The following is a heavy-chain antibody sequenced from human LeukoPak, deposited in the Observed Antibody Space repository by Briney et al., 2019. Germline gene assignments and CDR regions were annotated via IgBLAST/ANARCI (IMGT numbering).Heavy chain of an antibody. V-gene: IGHV3-21*01. CDR1: GFTFSSYS. CDR2: ISSSSYI. J-gene: IGHJ4*02. D-gene: IGHD6-19*01. Sequence: GGSLGLSCAASGFTFSSYSMNWVRQAPGKGLEWVSSISSSSYIYYADSVKGRLTISRDNAKNSLYLQMNSLRAEDTAVYYCAELSSGWFVYWGQGTLVTVSS. CDR3: AELSSGWFVY.